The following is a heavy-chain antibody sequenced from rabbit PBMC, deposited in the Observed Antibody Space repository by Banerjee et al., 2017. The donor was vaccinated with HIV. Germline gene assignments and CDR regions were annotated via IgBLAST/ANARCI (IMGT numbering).Heavy chain of an antibody. V-gene: IGHV1S45*01. D-gene: IGHD2-1*01. CDR3: ARAGYEDYGDYVGRLDL. J-gene: IGHJ3*01. CDR1: GFSFSSSHW. Sequence: QEQLEESGGDLVKPGASLTLTCKASGFSFSSSHWMCWVRQAPGKGLEWIACIYAGSSGATYYASWAKGRFTISRSTSLNTVTLQMTSLTGADTATYFCARAGYEDYGDYVGRLDLWGQGTLVTVS. CDR2: IYAGSSGAT.